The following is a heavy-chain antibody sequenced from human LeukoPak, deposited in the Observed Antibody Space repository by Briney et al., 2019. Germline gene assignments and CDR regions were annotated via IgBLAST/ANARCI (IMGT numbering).Heavy chain of an antibody. D-gene: IGHD2-15*01. J-gene: IGHJ4*02. Sequence: PSXXLSLTCAVYGGSFRGYYWSWIRQPPGKGLEWIGEINHSGSTNYNPSLNSRVTISVHTSKNQFSLKLSSVTAADTAVYYCARECSGGSCLDYWGQGTLVTVSS. V-gene: IGHV4-34*01. CDR1: GGSFRGYY. CDR3: ARECSGGSCLDY. CDR2: INHSGST.